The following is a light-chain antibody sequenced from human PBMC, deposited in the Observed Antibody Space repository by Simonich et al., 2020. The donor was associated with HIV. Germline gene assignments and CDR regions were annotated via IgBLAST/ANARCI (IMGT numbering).Light chain of an antibody. V-gene: IGKV3-11*01. CDR1: QSVSSY. CDR3: RQRRNWPLT. CDR2: DAS. J-gene: IGKJ4*01. Sequence: IVLTQSPATLTLSPGERATLSCRASQSVSSYLAWYQQKPGRAPRLLISDASNRATGIPARFSGSGSGTDFTLTISSLEPEDFAIYYCRQRRNWPLTFGGGTKVDIK.